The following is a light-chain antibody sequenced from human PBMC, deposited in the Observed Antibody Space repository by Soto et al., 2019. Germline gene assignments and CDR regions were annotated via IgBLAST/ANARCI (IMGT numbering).Light chain of an antibody. V-gene: IGLV1-40*01. CDR2: DNN. J-gene: IGLJ1*01. CDR1: SSNIGAGYH. CDR3: LSYDSSLSAYV. Sequence: QSVLTQPPSVSGAPGQRVTISCTGGSSNIGAGYHVHWYQQLPRTAPKLLIFDNNNRPSEVPDRFSGSKSGTSASMAITGLQAEDEADYYCLSYDSSLSAYVFGTGTKVTVL.